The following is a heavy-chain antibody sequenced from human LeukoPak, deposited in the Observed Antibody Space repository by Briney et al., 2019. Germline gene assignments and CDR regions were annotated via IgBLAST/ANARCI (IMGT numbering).Heavy chain of an antibody. V-gene: IGHV1-69*01. CDR2: IIPIFGTA. CDR3: ASQPSAGTRWFDP. Sequence: SVKVSCKASGGTFISYAISWVRQAPGQGLEWMGGIIPIFGTANYAQKFQGRVTITADESTSTAYMELSSLRSEDTAVYYCASQPSAGTRWFDPWGQGTLVTVSS. D-gene: IGHD6-13*01. CDR1: GGTFISYA. J-gene: IGHJ5*02.